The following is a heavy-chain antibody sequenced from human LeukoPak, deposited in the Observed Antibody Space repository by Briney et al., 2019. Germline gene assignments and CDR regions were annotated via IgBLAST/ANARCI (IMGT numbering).Heavy chain of an antibody. CDR1: GYSISSGYY. CDR2: IYHSGST. Sequence: PSGTLSLTCAVSGYSISSGYYWGWIRQPPGKGLEWIGSIYHSGSTYYNPSLKSRVTISVDTSKNQFSLKLSSVTAADTAVYYCARDKSTNGVCPYFDYWGQGTLVTVSS. J-gene: IGHJ4*02. V-gene: IGHV4-38-2*02. CDR3: ARDKSTNGVCPYFDY. D-gene: IGHD2-8*01.